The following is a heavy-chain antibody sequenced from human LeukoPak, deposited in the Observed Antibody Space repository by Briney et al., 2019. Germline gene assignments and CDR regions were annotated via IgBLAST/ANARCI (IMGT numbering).Heavy chain of an antibody. D-gene: IGHD3-22*01. J-gene: IGHJ1*01. Sequence: GASVKVSCKASGYTFTSHHMHWVRQAPGQGLEWMGIINPSGGSTNYAQKFQGRVIMTRDTSISTVYMELSRLRSDDTAVFYCARGYYDSSDFEYFQHWGQGTLVTVSS. V-gene: IGHV1-46*01. CDR2: INPSGGST. CDR1: GYTFTSHH. CDR3: ARGYYDSSDFEYFQH.